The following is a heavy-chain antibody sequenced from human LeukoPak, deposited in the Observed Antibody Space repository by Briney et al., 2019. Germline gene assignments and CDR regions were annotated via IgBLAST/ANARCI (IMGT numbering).Heavy chain of an antibody. D-gene: IGHD6-6*01. CDR3: AKDAEIRYSNSPTQPFDY. V-gene: IGHV3-20*04. CDR2: INWNGGST. J-gene: IGHJ4*02. CDR1: GFTSDDYG. Sequence: GGSLRLSCAASGFTSDDYGMSWVRQAPGKGLEWGSSINWNGGSTGSADSVKGRFTISRDNAKNSLYLQMNSLRAEDTALYYCAKDAEIRYSNSPTQPFDYWGQGTLVTVSS.